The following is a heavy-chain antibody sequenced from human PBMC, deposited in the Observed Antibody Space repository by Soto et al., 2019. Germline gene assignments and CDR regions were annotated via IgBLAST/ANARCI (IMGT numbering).Heavy chain of an antibody. J-gene: IGHJ4*02. V-gene: IGHV1-69*01. D-gene: IGHD6-13*01. CDR3: AIPLPKQQLVRGAFDH. Sequence: QVQLVQSGAEVKKPGSSVKLSCKTSGGTFRNYAINWVRQAPGQGLEWMGGSIPVFGTANYEQTFQGRFTITADEYTSTAYMELSSLRSEDTAVYYCAIPLPKQQLVRGAFDHWGQGTLVTVAS. CDR2: SIPVFGTA. CDR1: GGTFRNYA.